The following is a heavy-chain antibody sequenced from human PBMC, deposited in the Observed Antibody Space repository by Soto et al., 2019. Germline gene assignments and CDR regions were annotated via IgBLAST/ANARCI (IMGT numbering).Heavy chain of an antibody. CDR3: ARGSRYYDSTYYYYMDV. V-gene: IGHV4-59*01. Sequence: SETLSLTCTVSGGSISSYYWSWIRQPPGKGLEWIGYIYYSGSTNYNPSLKSRVTISVETSKNQFSLKLSSVTAADTAVYYCARGSRYYDSTYYYYMDVWGKGTTVTVSS. J-gene: IGHJ6*03. CDR2: IYYSGST. CDR1: GGSISSYY. D-gene: IGHD3-22*01.